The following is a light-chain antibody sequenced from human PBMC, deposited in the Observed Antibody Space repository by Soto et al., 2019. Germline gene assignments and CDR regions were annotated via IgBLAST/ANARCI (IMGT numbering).Light chain of an antibody. Sequence: IVMTQSPATLSLSPGEIATLSFRASQSVNNFLAWYQQKPGQAPRLLIYGASSRATGIPDRFSGSGSGTDFTLTISRLEPEDFAVYYCQQYGSSLSITFGQGTRLEIK. CDR1: QSVNNF. V-gene: IGKV3-20*01. CDR3: QQYGSSLSIT. J-gene: IGKJ5*01. CDR2: GAS.